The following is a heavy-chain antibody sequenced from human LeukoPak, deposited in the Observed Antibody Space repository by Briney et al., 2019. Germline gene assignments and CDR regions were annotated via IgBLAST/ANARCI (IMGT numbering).Heavy chain of an antibody. CDR3: ARNVLLWFGELLQPAAFDI. CDR2: IYHSGST. V-gene: IGHV4-4*02. CDR1: GGSLGSSNW. D-gene: IGHD3-10*01. Sequence: SGTLSLTCAVSGGSLGSSNWWSWVRPPPGKGLEWIGEIYHSGSTNYNPSLKSRVTISVDKSKNQFSLKLSSVTAADTAVYYCARNVLLWFGELLQPAAFDIWGQGTMVTVSS. J-gene: IGHJ3*02.